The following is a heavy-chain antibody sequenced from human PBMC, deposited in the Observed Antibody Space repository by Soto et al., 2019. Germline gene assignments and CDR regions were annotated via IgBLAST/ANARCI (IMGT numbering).Heavy chain of an antibody. CDR2: IKWNGGRT. J-gene: IGHJ4*02. V-gene: IGHV3-20*04. CDR3: ARVVGYTYGSFDY. Sequence: EVQLVESGGTVVRPGGSLRLSCAASGFTFDDHGMSWVRQAPGKGLEWVSGIKWNGGRTDYADSVKGRFTIARDNAKNSLYLQMNSLRAEDTALYYCARVVGYTYGSFDYWGQGTLVTVSS. D-gene: IGHD5-18*01. CDR1: GFTFDDHG.